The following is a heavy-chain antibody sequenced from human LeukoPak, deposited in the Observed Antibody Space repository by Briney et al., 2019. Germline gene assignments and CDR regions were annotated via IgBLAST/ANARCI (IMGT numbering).Heavy chain of an antibody. CDR1: GLTFSNYK. D-gene: IGHD5-18*01. CDR3: AIDPGTVDTPMVPVWDY. J-gene: IGHJ4*02. CDR2: ISSTCTYI. Sequence: PGGPLSLFCAASGLTFSNYKMNWVRQAPGRGLEWVSSISSTCTYIYHTDSVKGRFTISRDNAKNSLYMQMNSLRAEDTAVYYCAIDPGTVDTPMVPVWDYWGQGTVVTVSS. V-gene: IGHV3-21*01.